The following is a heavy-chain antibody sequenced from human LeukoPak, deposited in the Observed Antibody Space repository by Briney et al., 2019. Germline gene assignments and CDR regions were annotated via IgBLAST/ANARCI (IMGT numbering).Heavy chain of an antibody. CDR1: GGSTSSSSYY. CDR3: ARGEGSGSYYSWFDP. Sequence: SETLSLTCTVSGGSTSSSSYYWGWIRQPPGKGLEWIGSIYYSGSTYYNPSLKSRVTISVDTSKNQFSLKLGSVTAADTAVYYCARGEGSGSYYSWFDPWGQGTLVTVSS. V-gene: IGHV4-39*07. D-gene: IGHD3-10*01. CDR2: IYYSGST. J-gene: IGHJ5*02.